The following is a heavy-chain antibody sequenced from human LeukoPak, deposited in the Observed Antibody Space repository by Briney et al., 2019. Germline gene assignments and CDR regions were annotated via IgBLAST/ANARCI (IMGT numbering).Heavy chain of an antibody. Sequence: SETLSLTCAVSGGSLSGYFWTWIRQPPGKGLEWIGESNHFGSTDYNPSLKSRVTISVDTSKKQFSLNVRSVTDADTAVYFCARGRLQLWSFPLPYNHYAIDVWGQGTTVTVSS. J-gene: IGHJ6*02. D-gene: IGHD5-18*01. CDR2: SNHFGST. CDR3: ARGRLQLWSFPLPYNHYAIDV. V-gene: IGHV4-34*01. CDR1: GGSLSGYF.